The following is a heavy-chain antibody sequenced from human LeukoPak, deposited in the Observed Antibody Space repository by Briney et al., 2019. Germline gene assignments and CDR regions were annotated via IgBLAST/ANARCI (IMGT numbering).Heavy chain of an antibody. CDR3: TRETGGSTLVTLPSDN. Sequence: ASVKVSCTVSGYTFIGYYIHWVRQAPGQGLEWMGWINPNSGATNYAQKFQGRVTMTRDRSISTAYMELNWLTSDDTAVYYCTRETGGSTLVTLPSDNWGQGTPVTVSS. D-gene: IGHD4-23*01. J-gene: IGHJ4*02. CDR1: GYTFIGYY. CDR2: INPNSGAT. V-gene: IGHV1-2*02.